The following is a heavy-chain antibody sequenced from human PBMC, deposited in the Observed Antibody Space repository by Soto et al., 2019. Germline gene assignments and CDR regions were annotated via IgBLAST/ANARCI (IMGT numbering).Heavy chain of an antibody. CDR3: ARDRLVPYGYGRDV. CDR1: GFTFGSYG. Sequence: QMQLVESGGGVVQPGRSLRLSCAASGFTFGSYGIHWVRQAPGKGLEWVALIWFDGSKKYYVDSVKGRFAVSRDNSKNTRYLQMNSLRGEDTAVYYCARDRLVPYGYGRDVWGQGTTVTVSS. D-gene: IGHD2-2*01. V-gene: IGHV3-33*01. CDR2: IWFDGSKK. J-gene: IGHJ6*02.